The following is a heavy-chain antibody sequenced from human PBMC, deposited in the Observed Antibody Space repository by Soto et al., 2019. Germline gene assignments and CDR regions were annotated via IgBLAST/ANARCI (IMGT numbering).Heavy chain of an antibody. Sequence: ASVKVSCKASGYTFTSYAMHWVRQAPGQRLEWMGWINAGNGNTKYSQKFQGRVTITRDTSASTAYMELSSLRSEDTAVYYCARGAYSIPRVYGMDVWGQGTTVTVSS. CDR3: ARGAYSIPRVYGMDV. J-gene: IGHJ6*02. CDR2: INAGNGNT. V-gene: IGHV1-3*01. CDR1: GYTFTSYA. D-gene: IGHD4-4*01.